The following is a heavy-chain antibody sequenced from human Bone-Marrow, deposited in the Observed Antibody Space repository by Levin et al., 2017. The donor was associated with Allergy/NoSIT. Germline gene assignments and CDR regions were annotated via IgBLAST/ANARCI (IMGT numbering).Heavy chain of an antibody. J-gene: IGHJ3*01. V-gene: IGHV3-23*01. CDR3: ARDPREGLRADGFDV. CDR1: GFTFSRYA. CDR2: ISGSGGTT. Sequence: GESLKISCAASGFTFSRYAMNWVRQAPGRGLEWVSLISGSGGTTYYADSAKGRFTISRDNSKNTPYLQINSLRAEDTALYYCARDPREGLRADGFDVWGQGTMVTVSS. D-gene: IGHD3-10*01.